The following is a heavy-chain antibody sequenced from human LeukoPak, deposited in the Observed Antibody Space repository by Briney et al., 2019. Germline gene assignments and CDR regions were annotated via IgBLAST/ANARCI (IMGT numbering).Heavy chain of an antibody. CDR2: ISSSNSYI. Sequence: PGGSLRLSCAASGFTFSSYSMNWVRQAPGKGLEGVASISSSNSYIYYADSVKGRFTICRDNAKNLRYLQINSLGAEDTAVYYCLRNYAFWRRYTVGYWGQGPLVTVSS. D-gene: IGHD3-3*01. CDR1: GFTFSSYS. V-gene: IGHV3-21*01. J-gene: IGHJ4*02. CDR3: LRNYAFWRRYTVGY.